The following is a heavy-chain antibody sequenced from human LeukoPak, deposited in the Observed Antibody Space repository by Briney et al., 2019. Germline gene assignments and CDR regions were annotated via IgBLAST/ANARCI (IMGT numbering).Heavy chain of an antibody. CDR2: IYYSGST. D-gene: IGHD3-10*01. V-gene: IGHV4-59*01. J-gene: IGHJ6*02. CDR1: GGSISSYY. CDR3: ARDSSNYYGSGKSRYYYGMDV. Sequence: PSETLSLTCTVSGGSISSYYWSWIRQPPGKGLEWIGYIYYSGSTNYNPSLKSRVTISVDTSKNQFSLKLSSVTAADTAVYYCARDSSNYYGSGKSRYYYGMDVWGQGTTVTVSS.